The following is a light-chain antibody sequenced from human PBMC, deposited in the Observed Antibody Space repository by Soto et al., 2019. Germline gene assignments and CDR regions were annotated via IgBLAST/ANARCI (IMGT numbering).Light chain of an antibody. Sequence: QSVLTQRPSVSGAPGQRVTISCTGSSSNIGAGYDVHWYQQLPGRAPKLLIYGNSNRPSGVPDRFSGSKSGTSASLAITGLQAEDEADYYCQSYDSSLNGVVFGAGTKLTVL. CDR3: QSYDSSLNGVV. J-gene: IGLJ2*01. V-gene: IGLV1-40*01. CDR1: SSNIGAGYD. CDR2: GNS.